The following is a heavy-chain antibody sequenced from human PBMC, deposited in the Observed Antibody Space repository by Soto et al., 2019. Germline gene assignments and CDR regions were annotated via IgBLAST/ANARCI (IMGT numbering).Heavy chain of an antibody. CDR2: MNSDGSTT. Sequence: GGSLRLSCAASGFTFGNNWMHWVRQAPGKGLEWVSRMNSDGSTTNYADSVKGRFTVSRDNARNTLYLQMNSLRAEDTAVYYCARDPSRRCMDVWGQGTTVTVSS. J-gene: IGHJ6*02. CDR1: GFTFGNNW. V-gene: IGHV3-74*01. CDR3: ARDPSRRCMDV.